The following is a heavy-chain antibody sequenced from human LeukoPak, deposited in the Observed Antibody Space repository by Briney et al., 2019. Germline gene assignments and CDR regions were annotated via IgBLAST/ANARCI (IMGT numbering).Heavy chain of an antibody. CDR3: ARRSGEGYFDC. CDR2: SYSGGDT. CDR1: GFTVSSNY. J-gene: IGHJ4*02. V-gene: IGHV3-66*01. D-gene: IGHD1-26*01. Sequence: GGSLRLSCAASGFTVSSNYMTWVRQAPGKGLEWVSVSYSGGDTYYADSVKGRFTISRDNSKNTLYLQVNSLRAEDTAVYYCARRSGEGYFDCWGQGTLVTVSS.